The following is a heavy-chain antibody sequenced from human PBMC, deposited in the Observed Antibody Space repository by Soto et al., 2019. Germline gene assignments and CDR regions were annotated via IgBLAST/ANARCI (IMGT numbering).Heavy chain of an antibody. V-gene: IGHV1-69*13. CDR2: IIPIFGTA. D-gene: IGHD2-2*01. J-gene: IGHJ5*02. Sequence: ASVKVSCKASGYTFTSYGISWVRQAPGQGLEWMGWIIPIFGTANYAQKFQGRVTITADESTSTAYMELSSLRSEDTAVYYCARAGYCISTSCYGNIGSNWFDPWDQGTLVTVSS. CDR3: ARAGYCISTSCYGNIGSNWFDP. CDR1: GYTFTSYG.